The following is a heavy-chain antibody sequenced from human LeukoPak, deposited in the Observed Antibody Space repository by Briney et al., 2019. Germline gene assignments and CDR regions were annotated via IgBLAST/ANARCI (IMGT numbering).Heavy chain of an antibody. Sequence: GGSLRLSCAASGLPFSSYSMNWVRQAPGKGLEWVSSITSSSRFRNYADSVKGRFTISRDNAKNSLYLQMNSLRAEDTAVYYCVRIQYSNYYYYMDVWGKGTTVTVSS. CDR2: ITSSSRFR. CDR3: VRIQYSNYYYYMDV. CDR1: GLPFSSYS. J-gene: IGHJ6*03. D-gene: IGHD1-26*01. V-gene: IGHV3-21*01.